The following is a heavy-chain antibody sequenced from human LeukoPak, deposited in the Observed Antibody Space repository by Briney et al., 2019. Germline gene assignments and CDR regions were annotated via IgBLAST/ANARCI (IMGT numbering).Heavy chain of an antibody. CDR3: AGGSLLWGAFDI. CDR1: GXTFSTYS. D-gene: IGHD2-2*01. J-gene: IGHJ3*02. CDR2: ISSSSGYI. Sequence: GGSLRLSCAASGXTFSTYSVNWVRQAPGKGLEWVSSISSSSGYIYYADSVKGRFTISRDNAKNSLYLQMNSLRAEDTAVYYCAGGSLLWGAFDIWGQGTMVTVSS. V-gene: IGHV3-21*01.